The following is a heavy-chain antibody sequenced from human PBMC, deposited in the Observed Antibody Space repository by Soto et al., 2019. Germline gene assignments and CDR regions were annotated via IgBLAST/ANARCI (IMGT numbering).Heavy chain of an antibody. CDR2: INHSGST. D-gene: IGHD1-26*01. Sequence: SETLSLTCAVYGGSFSGYYWSWIRQPPGKGLEWIGEINHSGSTNYNPSLKSRVTISVDTSKNQFSLKLSSVTAADTAVYYCGRAPSGSYLKAIDYWGQGTLVTVS. CDR1: GGSFSGYY. J-gene: IGHJ4*02. CDR3: GRAPSGSYLKAIDY. V-gene: IGHV4-34*01.